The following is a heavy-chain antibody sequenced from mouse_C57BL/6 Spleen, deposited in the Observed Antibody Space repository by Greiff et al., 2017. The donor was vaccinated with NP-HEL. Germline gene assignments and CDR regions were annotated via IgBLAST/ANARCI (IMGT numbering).Heavy chain of an antibody. V-gene: IGHV5-6*01. CDR3: ARLYYYGSSYWYFDV. Sequence: EVKLVESGGDLVKPGGSLKLSCAASGFTFSSYGMSWVRQTPDKRLEWVATISSGGSYTYYPDSVKGRFTISRDNAKNTLYRQMSSLKSEDTAMYYCARLYYYGSSYWYFDVWGTGTTVTVSS. CDR2: ISSGGSYT. CDR1: GFTFSSYG. J-gene: IGHJ1*03. D-gene: IGHD1-1*01.